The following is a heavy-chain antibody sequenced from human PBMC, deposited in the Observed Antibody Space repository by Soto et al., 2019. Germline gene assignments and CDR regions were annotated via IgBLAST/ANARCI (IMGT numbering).Heavy chain of an antibody. V-gene: IGHV3-23*01. CDR2: ISGSGGST. CDR3: AKDHLVRVVIPH. J-gene: IGHJ4*02. Sequence: PGGSLRLSCAASGFTFSSYAMSWVRQAPGKGLEWVSAISGSGGSTYYADSVKGRVTISRDNSKNTLYLQMNSLRAEDTAVYYCAKDHLVRVVIPHWGQGTLVTVSS. D-gene: IGHD3-10*01. CDR1: GFTFSSYA.